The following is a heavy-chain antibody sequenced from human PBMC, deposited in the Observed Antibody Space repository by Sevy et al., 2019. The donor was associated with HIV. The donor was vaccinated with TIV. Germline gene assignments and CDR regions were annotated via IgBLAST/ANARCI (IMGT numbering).Heavy chain of an antibody. CDR2: ISSSSSTI. D-gene: IGHD3-22*01. Sequence: GGSLRLSCAASGFTFSSYSMNWVRQAPGKGLEWVSYISSSSSTIYYADSVKGRFTISRDNAKNSLYLQINSLRDEDTAVYYCARERIYDSSGYGWFDPWGQGTLVTVSS. J-gene: IGHJ5*02. CDR3: ARERIYDSSGYGWFDP. V-gene: IGHV3-48*02. CDR1: GFTFSSYS.